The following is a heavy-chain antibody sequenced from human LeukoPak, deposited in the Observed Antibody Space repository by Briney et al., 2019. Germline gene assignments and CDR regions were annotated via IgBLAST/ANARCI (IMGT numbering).Heavy chain of an antibody. D-gene: IGHD6-13*01. V-gene: IGHV1-2*02. CDR3: ARLARIAAAGTADDY. J-gene: IGHJ4*02. Sequence: ASVKVSCQASGYTFTGYYMHWVRQAPGQGLEWMGWINPNSGGTNYAQKFEGRVTMTRDTSISTAYMELSRLRSDDTAVYYCARLARIAAAGTADDYWGQGTLVTVSS. CDR1: GYTFTGYY. CDR2: INPNSGGT.